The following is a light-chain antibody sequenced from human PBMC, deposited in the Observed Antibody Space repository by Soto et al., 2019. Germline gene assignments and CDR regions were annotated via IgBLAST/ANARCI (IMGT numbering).Light chain of an antibody. Sequence: EIVLTQSPGTLSVSPGERATLSCRASQSVNIYFAAYQQQPGQAPSLLLFGASYRATGIPARFSGSGSGTEFNLTISSLQSEDVAVDFCQQYDDWLRLTFGGGTKVDIK. J-gene: IGKJ4*01. CDR2: GAS. CDR3: QQYDDWLRLT. V-gene: IGKV3D-15*01. CDR1: QSVNIY.